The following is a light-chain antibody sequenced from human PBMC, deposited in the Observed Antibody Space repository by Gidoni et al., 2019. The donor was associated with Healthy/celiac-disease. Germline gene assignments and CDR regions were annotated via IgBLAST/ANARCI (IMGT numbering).Light chain of an antibody. CDR3: QQYGSSPRT. CDR1: QSVSSSY. CDR2: GAS. Sequence: ELVLTQSPGTLSLSPGERATLSCRAIQSVSSSYLAWYQQKPGQAPRLLIYGASSRATGIPDRFSGSGSGTDFTLTISRLEPEDFAVYYCQQYGSSPRTFGQGTKLEIK. V-gene: IGKV3-20*01. J-gene: IGKJ2*02.